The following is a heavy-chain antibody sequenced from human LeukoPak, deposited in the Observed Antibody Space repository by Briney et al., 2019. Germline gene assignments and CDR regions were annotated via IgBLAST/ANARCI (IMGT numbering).Heavy chain of an antibody. Sequence: SGPTLVNPTQTLTLTFTFPGFSLSTSGVGVGWIRQPPGKALERLAPIYWDDDKRYSPSLKSRLPITKDTSKNQVVLTRTNRDPVDTATYYFGHRRVDILTGYDYWGQGTLVTLSS. D-gene: IGHD3-9*01. CDR2: IYWDDDK. CDR1: GFSLSTSGVG. V-gene: IGHV2-5*02. CDR3: GHRRVDILTGYDY. J-gene: IGHJ4*02.